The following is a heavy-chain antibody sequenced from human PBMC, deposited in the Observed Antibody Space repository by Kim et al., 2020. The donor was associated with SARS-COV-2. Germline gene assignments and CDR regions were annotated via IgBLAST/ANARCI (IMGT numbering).Heavy chain of an antibody. Sequence: SETLSLTCAVYGGSFSDYHWNWIRQSPGRRLEWLWEISHTGTTNLNIALKSRVTVSVDASKSQFALKLRNVSDADTAVYYCARRRASLDLDTWSQGTKV. J-gene: IGHJ3*01. CDR1: GGSFSDYH. D-gene: IGHD5-18*01. CDR3: ARRRASLDLDT. CDR2: ISHTGTT. V-gene: IGHV4-34*01.